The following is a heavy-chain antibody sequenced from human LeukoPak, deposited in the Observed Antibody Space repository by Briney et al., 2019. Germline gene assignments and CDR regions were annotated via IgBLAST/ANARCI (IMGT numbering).Heavy chain of an antibody. D-gene: IGHD2-21*02. CDR3: ARGSTSDWPLEY. J-gene: IGHJ4*02. V-gene: IGHV1-3*01. Sequence: ASVKVSCKASGHTFINYAIHWVRQAPGQRLEWMGWINAYNGDTEYSQKFQGRVAITRDRSAGTVYMELSNLRFEDTGVYYCARGSTSDWPLEYWGRGTLVTVSS. CDR1: GHTFINYA. CDR2: INAYNGDT.